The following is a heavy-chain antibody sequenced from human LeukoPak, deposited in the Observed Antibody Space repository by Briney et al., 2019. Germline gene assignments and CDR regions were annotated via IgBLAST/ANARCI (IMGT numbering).Heavy chain of an antibody. D-gene: IGHD5-24*01. J-gene: IGHJ4*02. Sequence: PGRSLRLSCADSGFTFSSYAMHWVRQAPGKGLEWVAFIRHDGSNKYYADSVKGRCTISRDNSKKTVYLQMNSLRTEDTAVYYCAKDRWLQGYFDYWGQGTLVTVSS. CDR1: GFTFSSYA. CDR3: AKDRWLQGYFDY. V-gene: IGHV3-30*04. CDR2: IRHDGSNK.